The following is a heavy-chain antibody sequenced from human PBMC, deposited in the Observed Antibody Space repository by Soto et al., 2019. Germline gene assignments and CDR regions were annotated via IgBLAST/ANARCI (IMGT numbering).Heavy chain of an antibody. Sequence: ASVKVSCKASGGTFSSYAISWVRQAPGQGLEWMGGIIPIFGTANYAQKFQGRVTITADESTSTAYMELSSLRPEDTAVYYCARGRSSKGDYYGMDVWGQGTTVTVSS. J-gene: IGHJ6*02. CDR2: IIPIFGTA. CDR3: ARGRSSKGDYYGMDV. D-gene: IGHD3-16*02. V-gene: IGHV1-69*13. CDR1: GGTFSSYA.